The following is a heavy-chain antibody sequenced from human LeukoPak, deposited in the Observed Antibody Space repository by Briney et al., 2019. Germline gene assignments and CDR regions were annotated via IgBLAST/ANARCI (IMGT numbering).Heavy chain of an antibody. CDR2: IYHSGST. CDR1: GGSIGSGGYA. Sequence: PSETLSLTCTVSGGSIGSGGYAWSWIRQPPGKGLEWIGYIYHSGSTYYNPSLKSRVTISVDRSKNQFSLKLSSVTAADTAVYYCARGSGRFDYWGQGTLVTVSS. J-gene: IGHJ4*02. V-gene: IGHV4-30-2*01. D-gene: IGHD2-15*01. CDR3: ARGSGRFDY.